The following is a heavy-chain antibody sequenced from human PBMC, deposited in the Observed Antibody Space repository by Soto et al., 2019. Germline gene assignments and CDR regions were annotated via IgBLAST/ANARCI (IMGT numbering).Heavy chain of an antibody. CDR2: MNPNSGNT. J-gene: IGHJ4*02. V-gene: IGHV1-8*01. D-gene: IGHD4-4*01. Sequence: APVKVCSEDCGYSLANYYRNSVRQAAGQGLEWMGWMNPNSGNTGYAQKFQGRVTMTRSTSKTTAYMELSSLRFDDTAVYYCARDYSNFGYWGQGTLVTVSS. CDR3: ARDYSNFGY. CDR1: GYSLANYY.